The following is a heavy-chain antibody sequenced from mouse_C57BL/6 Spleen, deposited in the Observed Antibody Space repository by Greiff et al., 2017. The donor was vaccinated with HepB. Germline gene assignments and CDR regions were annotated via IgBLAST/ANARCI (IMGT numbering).Heavy chain of an antibody. CDR2: IYPGSGNT. CDR1: GYTFTDYY. Sequence: VQLVESGAELVRPGASVKLSCKASGYTFTDYYINWVKQRPGQGLEWIARIYPGSGNTYYNEKFKGKATLTADKSSSTAYMQLSSLTSEDSAVYYCAREDCYSYAMDYWGQGTSVTVSS. CDR3: AREDCYSYAMDY. D-gene: IGHD2-12*01. V-gene: IGHV1-76*01. J-gene: IGHJ4*01.